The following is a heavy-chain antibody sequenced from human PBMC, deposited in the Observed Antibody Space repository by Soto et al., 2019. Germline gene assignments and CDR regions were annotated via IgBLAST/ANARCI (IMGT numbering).Heavy chain of an antibody. CDR2: MSNSGDLR. J-gene: IGHJ4*02. Sequence: GTLSLSWAAAGLTFSTYAMCWVRQTPGKGLEWVSVMSNSGDLRYYADSVKGRFTISRDNSENTLYLQMSSLRAEDTAVYYCAKDAARTSGWYYFDYWGQGTLVTVSS. D-gene: IGHD6-19*01. V-gene: IGHV3-23*01. CDR1: GLTFSTYA. CDR3: AKDAARTSGWYYFDY.